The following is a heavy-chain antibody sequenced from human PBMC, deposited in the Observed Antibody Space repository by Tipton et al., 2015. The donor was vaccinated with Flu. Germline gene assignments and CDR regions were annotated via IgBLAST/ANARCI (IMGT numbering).Heavy chain of an antibody. J-gene: IGHJ6*02. CDR2: ISDSGST. V-gene: IGHV4-59*11. Sequence: TLSLTCTVSGGSISSHYCSWIRQPPGKSLEWIGYISDSGSTNYNPSLKSRVTMSVDTSKNQFSLKVTSVTAADTAVYYCARDWYSSNDYYYYGVDVWGQGTTVTVSS. CDR3: ARDWYSSNDYYYYGVDV. D-gene: IGHD6-19*01. CDR1: GGSISSHY.